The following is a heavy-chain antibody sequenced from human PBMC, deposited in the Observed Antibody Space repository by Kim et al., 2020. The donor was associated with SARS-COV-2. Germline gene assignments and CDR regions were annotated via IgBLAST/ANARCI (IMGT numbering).Heavy chain of an antibody. CDR3: AREDFAMVTFAY. V-gene: IGHV3-30*14. Sequence: GGSLRLSCAASGFSFNTHTLHWVRQAPGKGLEWVALISNDGRNIYYTDSVKGRFTVSRDIVNNTLHLQMNSLRPEDTALYFCAREDFAMVTFAYWGQGALVTVSS. CDR2: ISNDGRNI. D-gene: IGHD3-3*01. J-gene: IGHJ4*02. CDR1: GFSFNTHT.